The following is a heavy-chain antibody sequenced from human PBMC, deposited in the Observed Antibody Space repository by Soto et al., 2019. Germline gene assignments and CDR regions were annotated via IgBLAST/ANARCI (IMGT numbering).Heavy chain of an antibody. D-gene: IGHD7-27*01. V-gene: IGHV3-48*02. CDR1: GFTFNIYG. CDR3: VRDLNWAFDY. Sequence: GGSLRLSCAASGFTFNIYGMNWVRQAPGKGLEWIAYIASKSETIDYADSVKGRFTVSRDNARTALYLQMNSLRDEDTAVYYCVRDLNWAFDYWGQGTLVTVSS. J-gene: IGHJ4*02. CDR2: IASKSETI.